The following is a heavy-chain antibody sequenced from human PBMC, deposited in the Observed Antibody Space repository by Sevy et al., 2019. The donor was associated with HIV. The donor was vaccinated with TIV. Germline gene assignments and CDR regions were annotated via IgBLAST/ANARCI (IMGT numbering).Heavy chain of an antibody. CDR1: GYTFTSYG. Sequence: ASVKVSCKASGYTFTSYGISWVRQAPGQGLEWMGWISTYNSIRNSAQKFQDRVTMTTDTSTSTAYMELRSLRSDDTAVYYCVRVPAAAGTRGYFDYWGQGTLVTVSS. V-gene: IGHV1-18*01. CDR2: ISTYNSIR. D-gene: IGHD6-13*01. J-gene: IGHJ4*02. CDR3: VRVPAAAGTRGYFDY.